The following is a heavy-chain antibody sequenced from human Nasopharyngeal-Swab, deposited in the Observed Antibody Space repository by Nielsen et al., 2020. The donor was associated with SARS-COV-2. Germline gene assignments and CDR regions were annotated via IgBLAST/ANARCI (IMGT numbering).Heavy chain of an antibody. V-gene: IGHV4-30-2*03. D-gene: IGHD3-10*01. CDR2: IYHSGST. CDR1: GGSISSGGYS. Sequence: SETLSLTCAVSGGSISSGGYSWSWIRQPPGKGLEWIGYIYHSGSTYYNPSLKSRVTISVDTSKNQFSLKLSSVTAAGTAVYYCARQTTLLWFGELLLGAFDIWGQGTMVTVSS. CDR3: ARQTTLLWFGELLLGAFDI. J-gene: IGHJ3*02.